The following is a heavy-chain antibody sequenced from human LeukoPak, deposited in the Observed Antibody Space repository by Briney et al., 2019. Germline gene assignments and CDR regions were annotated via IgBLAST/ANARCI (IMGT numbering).Heavy chain of an antibody. Sequence: SETLSLTCTVSGGSISSYYWSWVRQPPGKGLEWIGYIYYSGSTNYNPSLKSRVTISVDTSKNQFSLKLNSVTAADTAVYYCARETSQKGAHYMDVWGKGTTVTISS. D-gene: IGHD3-16*01. CDR2: IYYSGST. V-gene: IGHV4-59*01. J-gene: IGHJ6*03. CDR3: ARETSQKGAHYMDV. CDR1: GGSISSYY.